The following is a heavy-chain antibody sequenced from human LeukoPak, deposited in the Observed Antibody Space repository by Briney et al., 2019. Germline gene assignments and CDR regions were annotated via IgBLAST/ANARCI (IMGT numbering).Heavy chain of an antibody. CDR1: GGSFSGYY. CDR2: IYYSGST. J-gene: IGHJ3*02. V-gene: IGHV4-59*12. D-gene: IGHD3-22*01. CDR3: ARRYYYDSSGYYLGAFDI. Sequence: SETLSLTCAVYGGSFSGYYWSWIRQPPGKGLEWIGYIYYSGSTNYNPSLKSRVTISVDTSKNQFSLKLSSVTAADTAVYYCARRYYYDSSGYYLGAFDIWGQGTMVTVSS.